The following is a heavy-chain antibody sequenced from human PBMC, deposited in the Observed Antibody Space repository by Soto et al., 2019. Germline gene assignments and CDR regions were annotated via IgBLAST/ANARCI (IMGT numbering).Heavy chain of an antibody. CDR1: GGSISSGGYY. CDR3: ARSSTSANYFDY. J-gene: IGHJ4*02. Sequence: QVQLQESGPGLVKPSQTLSLTCTVSGGSISSGGYYWSWIRQHPGKGLEWIGYIYYSGSTYYNPSLTTRVTISVDTSKKQCSLKLSSVTAADTAVYDCARSSTSANYFDYWGQGTLVTVSS. D-gene: IGHD2-2*01. CDR2: IYYSGST. V-gene: IGHV4-31*03.